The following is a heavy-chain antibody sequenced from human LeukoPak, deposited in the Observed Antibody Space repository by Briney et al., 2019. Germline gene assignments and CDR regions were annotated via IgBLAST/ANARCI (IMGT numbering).Heavy chain of an antibody. J-gene: IGHJ4*02. CDR1: GFAFSSNA. V-gene: IGHV3-23*01. Sequence: PGGPLRLSCVVSGFAFSSNAMAWVRQAPGKGLEWVSTISDSGDSTYYADSVNGRFTISRDNSKNTLYLQMNSLRAEDTAVYYCAIGGYWGQGTLLTVSS. CDR2: ISDSGDST. CDR3: AIGGY. D-gene: IGHD3-16*01.